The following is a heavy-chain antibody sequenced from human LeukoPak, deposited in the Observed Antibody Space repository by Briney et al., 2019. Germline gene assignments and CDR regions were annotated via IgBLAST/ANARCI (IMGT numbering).Heavy chain of an antibody. V-gene: IGHV1-18*01. J-gene: IGHJ6*03. CDR2: ISAYNGNT. CDR1: GYTFTSYG. CDR3: ARDQLRYFDWLLFSYYYMDV. D-gene: IGHD3-9*01. Sequence: ASVKVSCKASGYTFTSYGISWVRQAPGQGLEWMGWISAYNGNTNYAQKLQGRVTMTTDTSTSTAYMELRSLRSDDTAVYYCARDQLRYFDWLLFSYYYMDVWGKGTTVTVPS.